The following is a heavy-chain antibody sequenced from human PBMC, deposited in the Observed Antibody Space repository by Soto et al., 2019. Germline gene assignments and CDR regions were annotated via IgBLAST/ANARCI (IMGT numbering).Heavy chain of an antibody. J-gene: IGHJ6*02. Sequence: EVQLVESGGGLVQPGGSLRPSCAASGFTFRTYWLSWVRQVPGKGLEWVANINLDGSEKNYVDSVKGRFTISRDNARNSLYLQMSSLRAEDTALYYCARDGSTSWYSYDYHGMDVWGQGTTVTVSS. CDR1: GFTFRTYW. CDR2: INLDGSEK. CDR3: ARDGSTSWYSYDYHGMDV. V-gene: IGHV3-7*05. D-gene: IGHD5-18*01.